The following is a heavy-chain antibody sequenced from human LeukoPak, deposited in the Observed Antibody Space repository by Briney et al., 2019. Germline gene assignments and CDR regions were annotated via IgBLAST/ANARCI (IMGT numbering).Heavy chain of an antibody. Sequence: ASVKVSCKASGGTFSNYAISWVRQAPGQGLEWMGGIIPISATPTYSRKFQGRVTMTRDTSISTAYMELSRLRSDDTAVYYCAREGMATTRKFDYWGQGTLVTVSS. CDR1: GGTFSNYA. D-gene: IGHD5-24*01. J-gene: IGHJ4*02. CDR3: AREGMATTRKFDY. CDR2: IIPISATP. V-gene: IGHV1-69*05.